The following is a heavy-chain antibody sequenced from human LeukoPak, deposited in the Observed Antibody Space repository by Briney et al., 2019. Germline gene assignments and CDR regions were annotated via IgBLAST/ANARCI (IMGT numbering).Heavy chain of an antibody. V-gene: IGHV4-4*07. D-gene: IGHD3-3*01. Sequence: KPSETLSLTCTVSGGSISSYYWSWIRQPAGKGLEWIGRIYTSGSTNYNPSLKSRVTMSVDTSKNQFSLKLSSVTAADTAVYYCARDSTIFGEVPYFDYWGQGTLVTVSS. CDR2: IYTSGST. CDR3: ARDSTIFGEVPYFDY. CDR1: GGSISSYY. J-gene: IGHJ4*02.